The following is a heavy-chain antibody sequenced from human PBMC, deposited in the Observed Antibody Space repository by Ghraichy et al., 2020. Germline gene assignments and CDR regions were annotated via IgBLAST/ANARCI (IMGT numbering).Heavy chain of an antibody. J-gene: IGHJ4*02. V-gene: IGHV4-39*01. D-gene: IGHD3-9*01. CDR1: GASISSTHFW. Sequence: SETLSLTCTVSGASISSTHFWWGWIRQPPGKGLEWIGSFHYSGSIHYNPSLQSRVTISIDTPNNQFSLKLYSLTAADTAVYYCARPDISWGQGPLVTVSS. CDR2: FHYSGSI. CDR3: ARPDIS.